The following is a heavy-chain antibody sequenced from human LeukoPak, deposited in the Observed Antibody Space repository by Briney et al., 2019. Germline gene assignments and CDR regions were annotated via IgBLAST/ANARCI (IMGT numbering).Heavy chain of an antibody. D-gene: IGHD3-3*01. CDR2: ISTTGST. Sequence: SDTLSLTCTVSGASISDYYWSWIRQSAGKGLEWIGRISTTGSTYYNPSFQSRVTMSADPSNTLFFLRLRSVTAADTAVYYCARSPSTIGWNWGYYFDYWGQGSLVTVSS. V-gene: IGHV4-4*07. CDR3: ARSPSTIGWNWGYYFDY. CDR1: GASISDYY. J-gene: IGHJ4*02.